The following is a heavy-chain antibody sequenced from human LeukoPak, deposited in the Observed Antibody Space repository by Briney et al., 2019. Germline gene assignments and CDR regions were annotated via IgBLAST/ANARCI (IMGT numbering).Heavy chain of an antibody. V-gene: IGHV5-10-1*01. CDR3: ARLYCSGGSCYSRYYGMDV. CDR1: GSIFTSYW. CDR2: IDPSDSYT. D-gene: IGHD2-15*01. J-gene: IGHJ6*04. Sequence: AGASLLISCKGSGSIFTSYWISWVRPLPGKGLEWMGRIDPSDSYTNYSPSFQGHVTISADKSISTAYLQWSSLKASDTAMYYCARLYCSGGSCYSRYYGMDVWGKGTTVTVSS.